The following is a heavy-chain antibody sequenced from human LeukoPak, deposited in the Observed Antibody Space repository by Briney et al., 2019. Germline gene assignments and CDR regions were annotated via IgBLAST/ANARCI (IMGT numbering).Heavy chain of an antibody. CDR1: GYTFTDYY. J-gene: IGHJ4*02. CDR3: ARGGWYYFDY. V-gene: IGHV1-46*01. Sequence: ASVKVSCKASGYTFTDYYMQWVRQAPGQGLEWMGIINSSGGTTSYAQKFQGRVTMTRDTSTSTVYMELSSLRSEDTAVYYCARGGWYYFDYWGQGTLVTVSS. CDR2: INSSGGTT. D-gene: IGHD6-19*01.